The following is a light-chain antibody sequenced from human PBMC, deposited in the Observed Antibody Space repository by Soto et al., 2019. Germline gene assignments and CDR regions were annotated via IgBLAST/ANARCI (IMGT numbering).Light chain of an antibody. Sequence: QSALTQPASVSGSPGQSITISCTGTSSDIGDYNYVSWYQQYPDKAPKLLIYAVSNRPSGISNRFSGSKSGNTASLTISGLQAEDEGDYYCSSYTSSSTLVFGGGTKVTVL. CDR1: SSDIGDYNY. J-gene: IGLJ2*01. CDR2: AVS. CDR3: SSYTSSSTLV. V-gene: IGLV2-14*01.